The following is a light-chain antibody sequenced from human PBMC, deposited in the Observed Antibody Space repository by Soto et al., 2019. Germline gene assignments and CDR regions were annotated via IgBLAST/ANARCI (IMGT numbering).Light chain of an antibody. V-gene: IGKV1-17*01. J-gene: IGKJ1*01. CDR3: LQHNSYPWT. CDR2: AAS. Sequence: DIQMTQSPSSLSASVGDRVTITCQASQNIKNYLNWYQQKQGKAPKGXIYAASSLQSGVPSRFSGSGAGTEFTLTISSLQPEDFATYYCLQHNSYPWTFGQGTQVDIK. CDR1: QNIKNY.